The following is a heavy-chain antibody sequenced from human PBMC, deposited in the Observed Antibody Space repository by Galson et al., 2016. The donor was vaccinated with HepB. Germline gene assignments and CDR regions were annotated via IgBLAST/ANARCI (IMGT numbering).Heavy chain of an antibody. D-gene: IGHD1-26*01. Sequence: SLRLSCAASGFTFSSHWMHWVRQAPGKGLVWVSRINTDGSSTSYADSVKGRFTISRDNAKNTLCLQMNSLRAEDTAVYYCARGGSRPIDYWGQGTLVTVSS. CDR1: GFTFSSHW. J-gene: IGHJ4*02. CDR3: ARGGSRPIDY. CDR2: INTDGSST. V-gene: IGHV3-74*01.